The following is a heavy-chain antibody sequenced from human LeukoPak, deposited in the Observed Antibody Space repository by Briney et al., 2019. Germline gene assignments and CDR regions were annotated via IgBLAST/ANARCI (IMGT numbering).Heavy chain of an antibody. CDR2: INHNGNVN. Sequence: GGSLRLSCAASGFTFSSYWMNWARQAPGKGLEWVASINHNGNVNYYVDSVKGRFTISRDNAKNSLYLQMSNLRAEDTAVYFCARGYDIDVWGQGTTVTVS. CDR3: ARGYDIDV. J-gene: IGHJ6*02. V-gene: IGHV3-7*03. CDR1: GFTFSSYW.